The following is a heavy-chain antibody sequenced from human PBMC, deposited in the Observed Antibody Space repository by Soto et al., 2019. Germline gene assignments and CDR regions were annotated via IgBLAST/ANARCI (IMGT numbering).Heavy chain of an antibody. Sequence: SETLSLTCTVSGGSISSYYWSWIRQPPGKGLEWIGYIYYSGSTNYNPSLKSRVTISVDTSKNQFSLKLSSVTAADTAVYYCARTPSLGEYQLLYMDVWGKGTTVTVSS. CDR2: IYYSGST. V-gene: IGHV4-59*08. J-gene: IGHJ6*03. CDR3: ARTPSLGEYQLLYMDV. CDR1: GGSISSYY. D-gene: IGHD2-2*01.